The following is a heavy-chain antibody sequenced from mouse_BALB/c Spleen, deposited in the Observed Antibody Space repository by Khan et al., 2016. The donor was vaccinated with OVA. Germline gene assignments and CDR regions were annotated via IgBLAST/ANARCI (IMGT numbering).Heavy chain of an antibody. D-gene: IGHD2-10*01. Sequence: VELVESGPGLAAPSQSLSITCTISGFSLTNYGVHWIRQPPGKGLEWLVVIWSDGSTTYNSALQYRLTITKDNSQSQVFLKMNGLQTDDTAIYFCARQPYYHYNIMDYWGQGTSVTVAS. CDR2: IWSDGST. CDR3: ARQPYYHYNIMDY. V-gene: IGHV2-6-1*01. CDR1: GFSLTNYG. J-gene: IGHJ4*01.